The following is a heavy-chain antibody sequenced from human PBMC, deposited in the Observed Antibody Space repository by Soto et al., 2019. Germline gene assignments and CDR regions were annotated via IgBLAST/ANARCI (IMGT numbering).Heavy chain of an antibody. CDR3: ASGLNGEDYYYYYYMDV. CDR1: GSTFTNYV. V-gene: IGHV1-8*02. CDR2: INADSGNT. Sequence: ASVKVSCKASGSTFTNYVINWVRQAPGQGLEWMGWINADSGNTGYSQKFQGRVTMTRNTSISTAYMELSSLRSEDTAVYYCASGLNGEDYYYYYYMDVWGKGTTVTVSS. D-gene: IGHD4-17*01. J-gene: IGHJ6*03.